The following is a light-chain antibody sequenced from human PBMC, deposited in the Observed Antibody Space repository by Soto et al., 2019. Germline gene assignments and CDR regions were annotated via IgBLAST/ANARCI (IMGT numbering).Light chain of an antibody. Sequence: DIQMTQSPSSLSASVGDRVTITCRASQSISTALKWYQQKPGEPPKLLINGASNLQSGVPSTFSGSGSGTDFTLTISGLHPEDLAIYYCQQSDSTPWTFGQGTKVEIK. CDR2: GAS. V-gene: IGKV1-39*01. J-gene: IGKJ1*01. CDR1: QSISTA. CDR3: QQSDSTPWT.